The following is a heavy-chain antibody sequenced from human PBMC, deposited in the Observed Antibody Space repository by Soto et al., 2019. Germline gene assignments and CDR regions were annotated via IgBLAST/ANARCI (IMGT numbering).Heavy chain of an antibody. V-gene: IGHV1-18*04. CDR3: ARVQGIAVAGTGYWFDP. D-gene: IGHD6-19*01. Sequence: ASVKGSCNASGYTFTSYGISWARQAPGQGLEWMGWISASNGNKNYEQKLQGRVTMTPATSTSTAYMELRSLRSDDTAVYYCARVQGIAVAGTGYWFDPWGQGTLVTVSS. CDR2: ISASNGNK. CDR1: GYTFTSYG. J-gene: IGHJ5*02.